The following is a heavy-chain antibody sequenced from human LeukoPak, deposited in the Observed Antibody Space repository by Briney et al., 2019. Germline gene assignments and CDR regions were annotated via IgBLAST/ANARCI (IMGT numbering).Heavy chain of an antibody. CDR1: GYTFTVFY. CDR3: ARRVPYSYGTFDY. D-gene: IGHD5-18*01. Sequence: GASVKVFCKASGYTFTVFYMHWVRQAPGQGLEWMGWINPNSGGTNYAQKFQGRVTMTRDTSISTAYMELSRLRSDDTAVYHCARRVPYSYGTFDYWGQGTLVTVSS. CDR2: INPNSGGT. J-gene: IGHJ4*02. V-gene: IGHV1-2*02.